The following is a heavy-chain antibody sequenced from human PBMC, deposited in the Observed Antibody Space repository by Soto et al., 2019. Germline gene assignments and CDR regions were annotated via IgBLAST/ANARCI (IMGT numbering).Heavy chain of an antibody. V-gene: IGHV3-23*01. CDR3: AKGGVYYWIYRTDG. J-gene: IGHJ6*02. D-gene: IGHD2-21*02. Sequence: PGGSLRLSCAASGFTFSSYAMSWVRQAPGKGLERVSVISGSGGSTYYADSVKGRFTISRDNSKNTLYLQMNSLRAADTAEYYCAKGGVYYWIYRTDGCAQLTNATVSS. CDR1: GFTFSSYA. CDR2: ISGSGGST.